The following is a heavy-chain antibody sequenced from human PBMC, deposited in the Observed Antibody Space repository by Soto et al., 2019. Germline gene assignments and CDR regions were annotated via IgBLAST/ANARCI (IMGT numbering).Heavy chain of an antibody. CDR3: TRAPPTSSVGTGSL. J-gene: IGHJ1*01. V-gene: IGHV3-74*01. CDR2: ISDDGART. CDR1: GLVFEMYL. Sequence: EGSLRLSCAASGLVFEMYLMHWVRETPGKGPEWVSRISDDGARTDYADSVKGRFTISRDNAKNSLYLQMNSLRAEDTAVYYCTRAPPTSSVGTGSLWGQGARVTV. D-gene: IGHD3-10*01.